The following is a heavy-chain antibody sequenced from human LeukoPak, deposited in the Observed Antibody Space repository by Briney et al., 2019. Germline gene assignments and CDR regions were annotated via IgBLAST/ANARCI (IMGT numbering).Heavy chain of an antibody. CDR1: GYTFTGYY. V-gene: IGHV1-2*02. J-gene: IGHJ4*02. Sequence: ASVKVSCKASGYTFTGYYMHWVRQAPGQGLEWMGWINPNSGGTNYAQKFQGRVTMTRDTSISTAYMELSRLRSDDTAVYYCAREEWAVAGTSVDYWGQGTLVTVSS. CDR2: INPNSGGT. CDR3: AREEWAVAGTSVDY. D-gene: IGHD6-19*01.